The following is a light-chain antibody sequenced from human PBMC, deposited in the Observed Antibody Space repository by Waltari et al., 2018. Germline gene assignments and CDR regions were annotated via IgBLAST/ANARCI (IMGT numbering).Light chain of an antibody. CDR1: HSVNWY. CDR2: DAS. Sequence: EIVLTQSPATLSLSPGERATLSCRASHSVNWYLSWYQQRPGQAPRLLIYDASNRATGIPARFSGSGSETDFTLTISSLQPEDSAVYYCQQPRNWPLTFDGRTKVEIK. J-gene: IGKJ4*01. CDR3: QQPRNWPLT. V-gene: IGKV3-11*01.